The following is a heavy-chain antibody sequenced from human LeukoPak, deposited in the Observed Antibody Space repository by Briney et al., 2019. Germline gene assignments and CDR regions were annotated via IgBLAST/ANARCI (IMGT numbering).Heavy chain of an antibody. CDR3: ASIAVAGWWFDP. CDR2: IIPIFGTA. Sequence: SVKVSCKASGGTFSSYAISWVRQAPGQGLEWMGGIIPIFGTANYAQKFQGRVTITADESTSTAYMELSSLRSDDTAVYYCASIAVAGWWFDPWGQGTLVTVSS. V-gene: IGHV1-69*13. J-gene: IGHJ5*02. CDR1: GGTFSSYA. D-gene: IGHD6-19*01.